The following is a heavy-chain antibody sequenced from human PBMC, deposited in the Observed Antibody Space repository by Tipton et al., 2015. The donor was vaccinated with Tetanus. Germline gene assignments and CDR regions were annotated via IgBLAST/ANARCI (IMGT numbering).Heavy chain of an antibody. V-gene: IGHV3-9*01. CDR1: GFTFDDYA. CDR3: AKDQGFGTAAGSRGMDV. Sequence: CAASGFTFDDYAMHWVRQAPGKGLEWVSGISWNSGSIGYADSVKGRFTISRDNAKNSLYLQMNSLRAEDTALYYCAKDQGFGTAAGSRGMDVWGQGTTVTVSS. J-gene: IGHJ6*02. CDR2: ISWNSGSI. D-gene: IGHD6-13*01.